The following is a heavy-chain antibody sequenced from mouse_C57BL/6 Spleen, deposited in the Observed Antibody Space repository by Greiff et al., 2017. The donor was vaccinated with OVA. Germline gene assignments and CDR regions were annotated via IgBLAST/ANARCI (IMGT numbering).Heavy chain of an antibody. CDR1: GFTFSDYY. CDR3: ARPGWDY. Sequence: DVMLVESGGGLVQPGGSLKLSCAASGFTFSDYYMYWVRQTPEKRLEWVAYISNGGGSTYYPDTVKGRFTITRDNAKNTLYLQMSRLKSEDTAMYYCARPGWDYWGQGTSVTVSS. CDR2: ISNGGGST. V-gene: IGHV5-12*01. J-gene: IGHJ4*01.